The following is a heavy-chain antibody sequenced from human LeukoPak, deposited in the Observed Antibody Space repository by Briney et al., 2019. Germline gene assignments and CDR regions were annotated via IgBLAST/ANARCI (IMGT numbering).Heavy chain of an antibody. CDR2: IYHSGST. J-gene: IGHJ6*02. CDR3: DREGGEERYCSGGSCYHGMDV. CDR1: GGSISSGGYS. Sequence: SQTLSLTCAVSGGSISSGGYSWSWIRQPPGKGLEWIGYIYHSGSTYYNPSLKSRVTISADKSKNQFSLKLSSVTAADTAVYYRDREGGEERYCSGGSCYHGMDVWGQGTTVTVSS. D-gene: IGHD2-15*01. V-gene: IGHV4-30-2*01.